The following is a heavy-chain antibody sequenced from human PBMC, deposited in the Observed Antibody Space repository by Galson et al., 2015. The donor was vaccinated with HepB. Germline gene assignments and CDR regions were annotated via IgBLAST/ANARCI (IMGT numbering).Heavy chain of an antibody. CDR2: ISYDGKKE. D-gene: IGHD5-18*01. J-gene: IGHJ4*02. Sequence: SLRLSCAGAGFTFSDYGMHWVRQTPGTGLEWVAVISYDGKKEHYLDSVKGRFTISRDDSKNTLYLQMNSLRPEDTGIYYCAKDCAGGYSHGLDYWGQGTLVTVSS. V-gene: IGHV3-30*18. CDR3: AKDCAGGYSHGLDY. CDR1: GFTFSDYG.